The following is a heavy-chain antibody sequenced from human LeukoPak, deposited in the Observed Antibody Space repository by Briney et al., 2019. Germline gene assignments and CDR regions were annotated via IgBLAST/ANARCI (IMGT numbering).Heavy chain of an antibody. V-gene: IGHV4-59*01. Sequence: PSETLSLTCTVSGGSISSYYWSWIRQPPGKGLEWIGYIYYSGSTNYNPSLKSRVTMSVDTSKTQFSLRLSPVTTADTAVYYCARGGSRQISSSDFDFWGQGTLVTVSS. J-gene: IGHJ4*02. CDR3: ARGGSRQISSSDFDF. CDR1: GGSISSYY. D-gene: IGHD6-6*01. CDR2: IYYSGST.